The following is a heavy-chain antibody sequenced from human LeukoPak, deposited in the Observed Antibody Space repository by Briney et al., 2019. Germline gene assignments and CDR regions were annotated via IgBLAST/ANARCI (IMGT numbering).Heavy chain of an antibody. Sequence: PTGRSLRLSCAASGFTFSSYGMHWVRQAPGKGLEWVAVIWYDGSNKYYADSVKGRFTISRDNSKNTLYLQVNSLRAEDTAVYYCARDMPRPSLTFDYWGQGTLVTVSS. D-gene: IGHD2-2*01. CDR1: GFTFSSYG. CDR2: IWYDGSNK. J-gene: IGHJ4*02. V-gene: IGHV3-33*01. CDR3: ARDMPRPSLTFDY.